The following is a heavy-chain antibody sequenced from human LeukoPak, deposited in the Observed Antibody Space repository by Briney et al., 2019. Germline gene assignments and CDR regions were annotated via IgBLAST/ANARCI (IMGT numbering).Heavy chain of an antibody. CDR3: AKDFGGRYCTNGVCYTFDY. CDR2: IRYDGSNK. Sequence: GGSLRLSCAASGFTFSSYGMHWVRQAPGKGLEWVAFIRYDGSNKYYADSVKGRFTISRDNSKNTLYLQMNSLRAEDTAVYYCAKDFGGRYCTNGVCYTFDYWGQGTLVTVSS. J-gene: IGHJ4*02. V-gene: IGHV3-30*02. D-gene: IGHD2-8*01. CDR1: GFTFSSYG.